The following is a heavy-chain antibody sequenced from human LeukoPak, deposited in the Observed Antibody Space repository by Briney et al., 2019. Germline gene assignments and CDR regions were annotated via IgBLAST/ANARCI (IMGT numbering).Heavy chain of an antibody. CDR2: IYPGDSDI. V-gene: IGHV5-51*01. J-gene: IGHJ4*02. Sequence: GESLNISCMGSGYSLISYWIGWTRQMPGKGLECMGIIYPGDSDIRYSPSFQGQVTISVDKSISTAYLQWSSLKASDNAMYYCVGGGGYWGQGTLVTVSS. CDR1: GYSLISYW. CDR3: VGGGGY. D-gene: IGHD3-16*01.